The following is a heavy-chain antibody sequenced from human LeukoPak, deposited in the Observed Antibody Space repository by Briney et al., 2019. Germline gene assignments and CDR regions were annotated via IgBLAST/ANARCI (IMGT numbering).Heavy chain of an antibody. D-gene: IGHD2-2*01. J-gene: IGHJ6*03. CDR1: GFTFSSYS. V-gene: IGHV3-21*01. CDR3: ARVKGYCSSTSCPRRNYYMDV. Sequence: PGGSLRLSCAASGFTFSSYSMNWVRQAPGKGLEWVSSISSSSSYIYYADSVKGRFTISRDNAKNSLYLQMNSLRAEDTAVYYCARVKGYCSSTSCPRRNYYMDVWGKGTTVTVSS. CDR2: ISSSSSYI.